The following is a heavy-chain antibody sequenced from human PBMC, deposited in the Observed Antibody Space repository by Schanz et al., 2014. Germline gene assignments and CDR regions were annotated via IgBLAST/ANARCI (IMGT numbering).Heavy chain of an antibody. J-gene: IGHJ2*01. CDR3: AKDLGVDCGDGCFNWYFDL. CDR2: VSSRSDEI. CDR1: GFTFTNYA. Sequence: VQLVESGGGVVQPGRSLRLSCAASGFTFTNYAMSWVRQAPGKGLEWVAAVSSRSDEIKYADSVRGRFTISRDNSRSTMYLQMNSLRAEDTAVYFCAKDLGVDCGDGCFNWYFDLWGRGTLVTVSS. V-gene: IGHV3-23*04. D-gene: IGHD2-21*02.